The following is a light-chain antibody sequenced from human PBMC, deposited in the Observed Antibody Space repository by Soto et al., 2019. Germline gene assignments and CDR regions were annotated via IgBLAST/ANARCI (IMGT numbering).Light chain of an antibody. Sequence: EIVMTQSPATLSVSPGETVTFSCRASQTVTRNVAWYQQRPGQAPRLLVYDALRRATGIPARFSGSGSGTEFALPISSLPSADFAVYYCQQYNSWPPFTVGQGTKLEIK. CDR1: QTVTRN. J-gene: IGKJ2*01. CDR3: QQYNSWPPFT. CDR2: DAL. V-gene: IGKV3D-15*01.